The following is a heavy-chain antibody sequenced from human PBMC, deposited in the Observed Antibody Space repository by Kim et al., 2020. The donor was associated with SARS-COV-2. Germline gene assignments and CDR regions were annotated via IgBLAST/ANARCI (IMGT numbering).Heavy chain of an antibody. J-gene: IGHJ6*02. V-gene: IGHV3-30*18. CDR2: ISYDGSNK. CDR3: AKAPGTASGSYVDGMDV. Sequence: GGSLRLSCAASGFTFSSYGMHWVRQAPGKGLEWVAVISYDGSNKYYADSVKGRFTISRDNSKNTLYLQMNSLRAEDTAVYYCAKAPGTASGSYVDGMDVWGQGTTVTVSS. CDR1: GFTFSSYG. D-gene: IGHD3-10*01.